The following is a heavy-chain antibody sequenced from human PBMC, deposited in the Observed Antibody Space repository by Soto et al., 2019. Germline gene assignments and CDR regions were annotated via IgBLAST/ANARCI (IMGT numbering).Heavy chain of an antibody. CDR3: AKMTSVTLLGYFDY. CDR2: ISSSGGTT. V-gene: IGHV3-23*04. J-gene: IGHJ4*02. D-gene: IGHD4-17*01. CDR1: GFSSFA. Sequence: EVRLVESGGGLVQPGGSLRLSCTTSGFSSFAMSWVRQAPGKGLEWVAGISSSGGTTIYADSVKGRFTLSRDNSRDTLVLQMNSLIAEDTATYYCAKMTSVTLLGYFDYWGQGTLVTVSS.